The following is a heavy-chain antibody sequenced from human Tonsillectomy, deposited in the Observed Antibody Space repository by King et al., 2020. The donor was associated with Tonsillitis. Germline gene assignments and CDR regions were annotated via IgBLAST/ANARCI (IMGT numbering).Heavy chain of an antibody. Sequence: QLVQSGGGVVQTGGSLTLSCATSGFTFKNSAMAWVRQAPGRGLEWVSAIGGAGRPTYYTDSVKGRFTISRDHSKSTLYLEMNSLRAEDTATYYCAKALGKVTTVYFDYWGQGIRVTVSS. CDR3: AKALGKVTTVYFDY. CDR2: IGGAGRPT. J-gene: IGHJ4*02. CDR1: GFTFKNSA. D-gene: IGHD4-11*01. V-gene: IGHV3-23*04.